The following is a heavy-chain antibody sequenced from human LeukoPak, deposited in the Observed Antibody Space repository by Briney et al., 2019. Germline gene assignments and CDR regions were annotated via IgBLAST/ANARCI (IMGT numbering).Heavy chain of an antibody. CDR1: GFTFGSHA. Sequence: GGSLRLSCEASGFTFGSHAMYWVRQAPGKGLEWVAGIFGSGGSPHYADSVKGRFTISRDNSRNTVYRQINSLRADDTAVYYCGKTTVGYSSGQKPAWPVDYWGQGTLVTVSS. CDR3: GKTTVGYSSGQKPAWPVDY. CDR2: IFGSGGSP. J-gene: IGHJ4*02. V-gene: IGHV3-23*01. D-gene: IGHD5-18*01.